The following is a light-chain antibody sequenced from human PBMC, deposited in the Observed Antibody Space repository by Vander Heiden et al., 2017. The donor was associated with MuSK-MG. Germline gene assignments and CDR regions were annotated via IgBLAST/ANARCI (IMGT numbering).Light chain of an antibody. CDR3: QQNNSYSPYT. CDR2: KAS. Sequence: DLQMTQSPSTLSASVGDRVTITCRASQSISSWLAWYQQKPGKAPKLLIYKASSLESGVPSRFSGSGYGTEFTLTISSRQPDDFAPYYCQQNNSYSPYTFGQGTKLEIK. V-gene: IGKV1-5*03. J-gene: IGKJ2*01. CDR1: QSISSW.